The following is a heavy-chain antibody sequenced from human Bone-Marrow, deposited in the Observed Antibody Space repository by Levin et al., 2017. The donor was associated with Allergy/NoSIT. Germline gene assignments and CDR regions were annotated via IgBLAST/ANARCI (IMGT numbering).Heavy chain of an antibody. V-gene: IGHV3-23*01. CDR3: AKTPVDIVVVVAATNFDY. CDR2: ISGSGGST. D-gene: IGHD2-15*01. J-gene: IGHJ4*02. Sequence: GESLKISCAASGFTFSSYAMSWVRQAPGKGLEWVSAISGSGGSTYYADSVKGRFTISRDNSKNTLYLQMNSLRAEDTAVYYCAKTPVDIVVVVAATNFDYWGQGTLVTVSS. CDR1: GFTFSSYA.